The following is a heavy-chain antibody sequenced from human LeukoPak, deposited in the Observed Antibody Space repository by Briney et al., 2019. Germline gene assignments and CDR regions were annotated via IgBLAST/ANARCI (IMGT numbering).Heavy chain of an antibody. J-gene: IGHJ6*03. CDR2: INHSGST. CDR3: ARRRYSSSSYYYYYMDV. D-gene: IGHD6-13*01. Sequence: SETLSLTCAVYGGSFSGYYWSWIRQPPGKGLEWIGEINHSGSTNYNPSLKSRVTISVDTSKNQFSLKLSSVTAADTAVYYCARRRYSSSSYYYYYMDVWGKGTTVTIS. CDR1: GGSFSGYY. V-gene: IGHV4-34*01.